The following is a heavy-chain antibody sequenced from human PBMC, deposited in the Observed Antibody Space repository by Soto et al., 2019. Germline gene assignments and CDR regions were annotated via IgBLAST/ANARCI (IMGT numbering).Heavy chain of an antibody. V-gene: IGHV1-69*06. CDR1: GGTFSSYA. CDR3: ARDPYYDDVWGSYRYTGGFAEARFDP. Sequence: QVQLVQSGAEVKKPGSSVKVSCKASGGTFSSYAISWVRQAPGQGLEWMGGIIPIFGTANYAQKFQGRVTITADKSTGTAYMELSSLRSEDTAVYYCARDPYYDDVWGSYRYTGGFAEARFDPWGQGTLVTVS. D-gene: IGHD3-16*02. J-gene: IGHJ5*02. CDR2: IIPIFGTA.